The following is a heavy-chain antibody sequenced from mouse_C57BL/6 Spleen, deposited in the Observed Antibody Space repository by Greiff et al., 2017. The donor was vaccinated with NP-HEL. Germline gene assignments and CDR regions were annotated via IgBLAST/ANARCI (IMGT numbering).Heavy chain of an antibody. Sequence: QVQLQQSGTELVKPGASVKLSCKASGYTFTSYWMHWVKQRPGQGLEWIGNINPSNGGTNYNEKFKSKATLTVDKSSSTAYMQLSSLTSEDSAVYYCARRGVYYGNPYYFDYWGQGTTLTVSS. CDR3: ARRGVYYGNPYYFDY. J-gene: IGHJ2*01. D-gene: IGHD2-1*01. CDR2: INPSNGGT. V-gene: IGHV1-53*01. CDR1: GYTFTSYW.